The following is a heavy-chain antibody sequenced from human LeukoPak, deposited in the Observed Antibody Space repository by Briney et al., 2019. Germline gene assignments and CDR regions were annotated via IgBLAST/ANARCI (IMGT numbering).Heavy chain of an antibody. Sequence: SETLSLTCTVSGGSINSSSSYWGWIRQPPGKGLEWIGTIYYSGSTHHNPSLKSRVTISVDTSKNQFSLKLSSVTAADTAVYYCARHSAGTRYSFDYWGQGTLVTVSS. CDR1: GGSINSSSSY. CDR3: ARHSAGTRYSFDY. CDR2: IYYSGST. V-gene: IGHV4-39*01. J-gene: IGHJ4*02. D-gene: IGHD6-13*01.